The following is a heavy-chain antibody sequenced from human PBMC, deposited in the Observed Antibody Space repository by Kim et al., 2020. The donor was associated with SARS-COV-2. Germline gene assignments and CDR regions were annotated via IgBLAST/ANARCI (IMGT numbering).Heavy chain of an antibody. J-gene: IGHJ4*02. Sequence: GGSLRLSCAASGFTFSSFGMHWVRQAPGKGLDWVAFICYDGTDKYYADSVTGRFTISRDNSNNMLFLQMNSLRVEDTGVYYCAKDLTRCLDYWGQGTLVTVSS. CDR1: GFTFSSFG. V-gene: IGHV3-30*02. CDR2: ICYDGTDK. CDR3: AKDLTRCLDY.